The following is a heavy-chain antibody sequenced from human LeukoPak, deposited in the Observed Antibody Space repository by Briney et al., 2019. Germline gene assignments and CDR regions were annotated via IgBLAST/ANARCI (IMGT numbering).Heavy chain of an antibody. J-gene: IGHJ4*02. D-gene: IGHD2-2*01. Sequence: ASVKVSCKASGYTFISYGISWVRQAPGQGLEWMGWISAYNGNTNYAQKLQGRVTMTTDTSTSTAYMELRSLRSDDTAVYYCARGIVVVPAAPPGVYYFDYWGQGTLVTVSS. CDR2: ISAYNGNT. V-gene: IGHV1-18*04. CDR1: GYTFISYG. CDR3: ARGIVVVPAAPPGVYYFDY.